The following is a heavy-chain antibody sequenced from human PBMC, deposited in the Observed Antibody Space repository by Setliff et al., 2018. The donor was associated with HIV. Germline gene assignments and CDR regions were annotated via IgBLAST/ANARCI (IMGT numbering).Heavy chain of an antibody. Sequence: SVKVSCKASGGTFSYYTFTWVRQAPGQGLEWLGRIVPLLGVPDYAQKFQGRVTFTADRSTSTAYMELSSLRSEDTAVYYWARGGDYDSSGYYVTWGQGSLVTVSS. J-gene: IGHJ4*02. CDR3: ARGGDYDSSGYYVT. D-gene: IGHD3-22*01. V-gene: IGHV1-69*02. CDR1: GGTFSYYT. CDR2: IVPLLGVP.